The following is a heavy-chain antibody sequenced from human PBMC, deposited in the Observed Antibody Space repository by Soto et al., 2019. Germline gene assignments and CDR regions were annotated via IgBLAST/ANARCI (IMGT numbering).Heavy chain of an antibody. CDR1: GFTFSTYS. CDR2: ISSSSTYI. J-gene: IGHJ5*02. CDR3: AGAASGGFDP. V-gene: IGHV3-21*01. Sequence: PGGSLRLSCAASGFTFSTYSINWVLQAPGKGLEWVSSISSSSTYIYYADSVRGRFTISRDNTKNSLYLQMDSLRAEDTAVYYCAGAASGGFDPWGEVTPVTVS. D-gene: IGHD7-27*01.